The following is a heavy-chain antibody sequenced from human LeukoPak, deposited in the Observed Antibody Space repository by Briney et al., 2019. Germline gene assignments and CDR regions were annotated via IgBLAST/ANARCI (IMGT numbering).Heavy chain of an antibody. V-gene: IGHV4-59*08. CDR1: GGSISSYY. Sequence: PSETLSLTCTVSGGSISSYYWSWIRQPPGKGLEWIGYIYYSGSTNYNPSLKSRVTISVDTSKNQFSLKLSSVTAADTAVYYCARRRRLTGGNWYFDYWGQGTLVTVSS. D-gene: IGHD4-23*01. CDR3: ARRRRLTGGNWYFDY. CDR2: IYYSGST. J-gene: IGHJ4*02.